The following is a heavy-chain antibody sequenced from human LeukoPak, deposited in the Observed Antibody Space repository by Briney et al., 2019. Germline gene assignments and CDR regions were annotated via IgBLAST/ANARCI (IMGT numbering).Heavy chain of an antibody. V-gene: IGHV3-9*01. CDR3: AKDLSSAITSALVLDV. CDR2: ITWNRDNI. D-gene: IGHD3-22*01. Sequence: GGSLRLSCTVSGLTFDDYAMHWVRHTPGKGLEWVAGITWNRDNIGYGDSVKGRFTISRDNVKNVLYLQMNSLRPEDTALYYCAKDLSSAITSALVLDVWGQGTTV. J-gene: IGHJ6*02. CDR1: GLTFDDYA.